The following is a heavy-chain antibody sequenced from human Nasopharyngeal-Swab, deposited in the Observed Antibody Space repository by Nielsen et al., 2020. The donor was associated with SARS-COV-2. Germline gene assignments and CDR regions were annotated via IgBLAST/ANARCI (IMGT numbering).Heavy chain of an antibody. V-gene: IGHV2-26*01. CDR2: IFSNDEK. D-gene: IGHD6-19*01. Sequence: SGPTLVKPTETLTLTYTVSGFSLGNARMGVSWIRQPPGKALEWLAHIFSNDEKSYSTSLKSRLTISKDTSKSQVVLTMTNMDPVDPATYYCARILAVAGTPDYWGQGTLVTVSS. CDR1: GFSLGNARMG. J-gene: IGHJ4*02. CDR3: ARILAVAGTPDY.